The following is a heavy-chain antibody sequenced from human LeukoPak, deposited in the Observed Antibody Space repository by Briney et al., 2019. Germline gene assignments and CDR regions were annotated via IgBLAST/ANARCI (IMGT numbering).Heavy chain of an antibody. CDR1: GFTFSSYD. D-gene: IGHD3-9*01. J-gene: IGHJ4*02. V-gene: IGHV3-13*04. CDR3: ARSTSSEYDIYHFDY. CDR2: IGTAGDT. Sequence: GGSLRLSCAASGFTFSSYDMHWVRQATGKGLEWVSAIGTAGDTYYPGSVKGRFTISRENAKNSLYLQMNSLRAGDTAVYYCARSTSSEYDIYHFDYWGQGTLVTVSS.